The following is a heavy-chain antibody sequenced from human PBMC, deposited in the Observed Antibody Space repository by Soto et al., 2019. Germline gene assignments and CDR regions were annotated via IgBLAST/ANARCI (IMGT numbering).Heavy chain of an antibody. J-gene: IGHJ6*02. D-gene: IGHD3-10*01. Sequence: SETLSITCAVYGGSFSGYYWSWIRQPPGKGLEWIGEINHSGSTNYNPSLKSRVTISVDTSKNQFSLKLSSVTAADTAVYYCAREGITMVRGGRYYGMDVWGQGTTVTVS. V-gene: IGHV4-34*01. CDR1: GGSFSGYY. CDR2: INHSGST. CDR3: AREGITMVRGGRYYGMDV.